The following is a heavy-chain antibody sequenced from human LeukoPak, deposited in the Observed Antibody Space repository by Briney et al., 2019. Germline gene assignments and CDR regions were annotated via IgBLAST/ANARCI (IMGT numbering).Heavy chain of an antibody. V-gene: IGHV4-30-4*08. D-gene: IGHD2-2*01. CDR1: GDSISSSSYY. CDR3: ARGSSRLDY. Sequence: SETLSLTCSVSGDSISSSSYYWGWIRQPPGKGLEWIGYIYYSGSTYYNPSLKSRVTISVDTSKNQFSLKLSSVTAADTAVYYCARGSSRLDYWGRGTLVTVSS. CDR2: IYYSGST. J-gene: IGHJ4*02.